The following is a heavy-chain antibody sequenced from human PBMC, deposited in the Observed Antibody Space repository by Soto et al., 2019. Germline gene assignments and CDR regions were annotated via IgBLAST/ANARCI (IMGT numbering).Heavy chain of an antibody. D-gene: IGHD2-15*01. CDR1: GFTFESYG. V-gene: IGHV3-30*03. J-gene: IGHJ6*02. CDR2: ISHEGVMK. CDR3: ATRQGKAPSSDQFYYYAMEV. Sequence: GGSLRLSCTASGFTFESYGMHWVRQAPGKGLEWLAYISHEGVMKFYAGSVKGRFTISRDNSKNTLYLQLSSLRPDDTGVYYCATRQGKAPSSDQFYYYAMEVWGRGTTVTVSS.